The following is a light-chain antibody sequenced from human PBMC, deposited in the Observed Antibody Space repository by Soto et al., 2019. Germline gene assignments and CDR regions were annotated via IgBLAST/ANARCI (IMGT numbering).Light chain of an antibody. V-gene: IGKV1-33*01. J-gene: IGKJ4*01. CDR3: QQYDNLPLT. CDR2: DAF. CDR1: QDISNY. Sequence: DIQMTQSPSSLSASVGDSVTITCQASQDISNYLNWYQQKPGKAPKLLIYDAFNLETGVPSRFSGGGSRTDFTLSISSLQPEDFATYYCQQYDNLPLTFGGGTKVDIK.